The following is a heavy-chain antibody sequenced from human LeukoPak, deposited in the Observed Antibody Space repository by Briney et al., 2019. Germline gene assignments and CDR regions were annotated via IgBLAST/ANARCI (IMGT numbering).Heavy chain of an antibody. CDR2: ISSSSSCI. CDR3: ARNENSGWGYFDY. D-gene: IGHD5-12*01. Sequence: GGSLRLSCAASGFTFSSYSMNWVRQAPGKGLEWVSSISSSSSCIYYADSVKGRFTISRDNAKNSLYLQMNSLRAEDTAVYYCARNENSGWGYFDYWGQGTLVTVSS. CDR1: GFTFSSYS. V-gene: IGHV3-21*01. J-gene: IGHJ4*02.